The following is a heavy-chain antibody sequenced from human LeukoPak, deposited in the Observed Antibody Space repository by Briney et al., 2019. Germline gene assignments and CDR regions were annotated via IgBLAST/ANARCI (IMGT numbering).Heavy chain of an antibody. CDR3: ARHYPSGTYYYDSRPPRDAFDI. J-gene: IGHJ3*02. CDR2: IYYGGST. Sequence: SETLSLTCTVSGGSISSYYWSWIRQPPGKGLEWIGYIYYGGSTNYNPSLKSRVTISVDTSKNQFSLKLSSVTAADTAVYYCARHYPSGTYYYDSRPPRDAFDIWGQGTMVTVSS. D-gene: IGHD3-22*01. CDR1: GGSISSYY. V-gene: IGHV4-59*08.